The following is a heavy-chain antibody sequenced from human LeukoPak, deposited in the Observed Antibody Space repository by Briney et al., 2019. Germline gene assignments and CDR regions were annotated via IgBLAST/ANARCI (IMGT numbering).Heavy chain of an antibody. V-gene: IGHV4-34*01. D-gene: IGHD6-19*01. Sequence: PSETLSLTCAVYGGSFSGYYWSWIRQPPGKGLEWIGEINHSGSTNYNPSLKSRVTISVDTSKNQFSLKLSSVTAADTAVYYCLSGGVFDYWVQGTLVTVSS. CDR3: LSGGVFDY. J-gene: IGHJ4*02. CDR1: GGSFSGYY. CDR2: INHSGST.